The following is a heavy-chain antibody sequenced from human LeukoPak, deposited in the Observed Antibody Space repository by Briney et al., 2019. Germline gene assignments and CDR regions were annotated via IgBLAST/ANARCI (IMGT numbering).Heavy chain of an antibody. CDR3: ASLGDHYDSSGYYYAKNIDY. Sequence: SETLSLTCTVSGGSISSSSYYWGWIRQPPGKGLEWIGSIYYSGSTYYNPSLKSRVTISVDTSKNQFSLKLSSVTAADTAVYYCASLGDHYDSSGYYYAKNIDYWGQGTLVTVSS. J-gene: IGHJ4*02. CDR1: GGSISSSSYY. D-gene: IGHD3-22*01. CDR2: IYYSGST. V-gene: IGHV4-39*01.